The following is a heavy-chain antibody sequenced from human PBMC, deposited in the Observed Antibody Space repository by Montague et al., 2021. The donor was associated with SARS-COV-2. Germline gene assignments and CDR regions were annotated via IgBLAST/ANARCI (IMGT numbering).Heavy chain of an antibody. V-gene: IGHV3-33*08. Sequence: SLRLSCAASGFTFSSYDMHWVRQAPGKGLDWVAVIWYDGSNQYYGDSVKGRFTISRDNSKNTLYLQMNSLRAEDTAVYYCAREYSAPRWFGEYNRYGMDVWGQGTTVTVSS. CDR3: AREYSAPRWFGEYNRYGMDV. J-gene: IGHJ6*02. CDR1: GFTFSSYD. D-gene: IGHD3-10*01. CDR2: IWYDGSNQ.